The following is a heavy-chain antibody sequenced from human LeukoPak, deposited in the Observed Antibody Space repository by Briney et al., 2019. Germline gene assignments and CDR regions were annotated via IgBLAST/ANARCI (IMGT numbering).Heavy chain of an antibody. D-gene: IGHD1-26*01. V-gene: IGHV1-46*01. CDR1: GYTFTRYY. J-gene: IGHJ5*02. CDR3: ARDGRASGVHQYNGFDP. CDR2: INPRSGLT. Sequence: ASVKVSCKASGYTFTRYYMNWVRQAPGQGLEWMGIINPRSGLTTYAQKFQGRVTMTRDTSTSTVYMELSSLRSEDTAVYYSARDGRASGVHQYNGFDPWGQGTLVTVSS.